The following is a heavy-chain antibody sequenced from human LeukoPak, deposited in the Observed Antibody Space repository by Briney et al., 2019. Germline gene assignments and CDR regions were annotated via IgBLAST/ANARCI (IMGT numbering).Heavy chain of an antibody. CDR1: GFTFSSYA. D-gene: IGHD5-12*01. V-gene: IGHV3-48*01. Sequence: GGSLRLSCAASGFTFSSYAMNWVRQAPGKGLEWVSLISSSGTSIYCTDSVKGRFTISRDNAQNSLYLQMNSLRAEDTAEYYCARSTGGYDGLFDYWGQGTLVTVSS. J-gene: IGHJ4*02. CDR3: ARSTGGYDGLFDY. CDR2: ISSSGTSI.